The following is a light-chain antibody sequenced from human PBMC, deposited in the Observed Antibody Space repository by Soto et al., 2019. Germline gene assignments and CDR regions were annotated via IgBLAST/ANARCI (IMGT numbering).Light chain of an antibody. CDR3: GTWDISLSANV. Sequence: QSVLTQPPSVSAAPGQKVTISCSGSNSNIGNNYVSWYQQLPGAAPKLLIYDNNQRPSGIPDRFSASRSGTSATLAISGLQTGDDADYFCGTWDISLSANVFGTGNKVTVL. CDR2: DNN. J-gene: IGLJ1*01. CDR1: NSNIGNNY. V-gene: IGLV1-51*01.